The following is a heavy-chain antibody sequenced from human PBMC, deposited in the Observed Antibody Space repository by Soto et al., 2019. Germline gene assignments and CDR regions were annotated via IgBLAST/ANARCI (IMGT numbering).Heavy chain of an antibody. Sequence: GSLRLSCVASGFTFSSYAMSWVRQAPGKGLEWVSGITGGGGNTFYVDSVKGRFTISRDNAKNTLYLQMQSLRDEDTARYFCANKRWDVYADNGSRYSHYGMDVWGQGTTVTVSS. CDR1: GFTFSSYA. D-gene: IGHD2-15*01. CDR2: ITGGGGNT. J-gene: IGHJ6*02. V-gene: IGHV3-23*01. CDR3: ANKRWDVYADNGSRYSHYGMDV.